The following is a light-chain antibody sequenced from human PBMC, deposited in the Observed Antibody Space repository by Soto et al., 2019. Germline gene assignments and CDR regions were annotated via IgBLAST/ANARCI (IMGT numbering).Light chain of an antibody. J-gene: IGLJ1*01. Sequence: QSALTQPASVSGSPGQSITISCTGTSSDVGGYNYVSWYQQHPGKAPKLMIYDVSNRPSGVSYRFSGTKSGNTASLTVSGLQAEDEADYYCCSYTRSGTLIFGTGTKLTVL. CDR2: DVS. CDR1: SSDVGGYNY. CDR3: CSYTRSGTLI. V-gene: IGLV2-14*01.